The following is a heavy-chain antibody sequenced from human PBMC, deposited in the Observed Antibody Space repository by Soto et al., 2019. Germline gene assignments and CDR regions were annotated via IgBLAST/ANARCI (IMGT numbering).Heavy chain of an antibody. J-gene: IGHJ4*02. CDR1: GCTFSSYA. CDR2: IYPGDSDT. D-gene: IGHD6-19*01. CDR3: ARLGGSGWFFFDY. Sequence: GGSLRLSCAASGCTFSSYAMSWVRQAPGKGLEWMGIIYPGDSDTRYSPSFQGQVTISADKSISTAYLQWSSLKASDTAMYYCARLGGSGWFFFDYWGQGTLVTVSS. V-gene: IGHV5-51*01.